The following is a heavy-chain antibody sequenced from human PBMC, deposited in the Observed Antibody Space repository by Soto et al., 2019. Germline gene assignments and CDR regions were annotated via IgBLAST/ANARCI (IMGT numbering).Heavy chain of an antibody. V-gene: IGHV4-61*03. Sequence: SETLSLTSTVSGGSVSSGSYYWSWIRQPPGKGLEWIGYIFYSGSTNYNPSLRSRVTISLDTSKSHFSLRLNSVTAADTAVYYCASREPSGFSGMDVWGQLTTVTVSS. CDR2: IFYSGST. CDR1: GGSVSSGSYY. J-gene: IGHJ6*02. D-gene: IGHD3-3*01. CDR3: ASREPSGFSGMDV.